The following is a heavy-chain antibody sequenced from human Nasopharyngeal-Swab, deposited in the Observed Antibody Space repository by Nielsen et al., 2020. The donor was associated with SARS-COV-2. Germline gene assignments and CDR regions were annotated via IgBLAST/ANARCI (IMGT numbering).Heavy chain of an antibody. D-gene: IGHD3-3*01. CDR2: IYYSGST. CDR3: ARAEPYDFWSGYMPFYGMDV. V-gene: IGHV4-59*01. J-gene: IGHJ6*02. Sequence: RQAPGKGLEWIGYIYYSGSTNYNPSLKSRVTISVDTSKNQFSLKLNSVTAADTAVYYCARAEPYDFWSGYMPFYGMDVWGQGTTVTVSS.